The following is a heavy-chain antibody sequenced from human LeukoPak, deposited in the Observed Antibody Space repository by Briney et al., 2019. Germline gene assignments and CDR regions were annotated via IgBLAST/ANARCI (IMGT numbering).Heavy chain of an antibody. Sequence: GGSLRLSCAASGFTFSSYSMNWVRQAPGKGLEWVSSISSSSSYIYYADSVKGRFTISRDNAKNSLYLQMNSLRAEDTAVYYCAREVLGYCSGGSCYSGGDYWGQGTLDTVSS. CDR1: GFTFSSYS. J-gene: IGHJ4*02. D-gene: IGHD2-15*01. CDR2: ISSSSSYI. V-gene: IGHV3-21*01. CDR3: AREVLGYCSGGSCYSGGDY.